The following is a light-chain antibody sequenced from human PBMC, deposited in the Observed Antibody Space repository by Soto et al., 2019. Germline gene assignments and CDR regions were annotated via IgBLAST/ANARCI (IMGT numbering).Light chain of an antibody. CDR2: EGS. CDR1: SSDVGSYNL. V-gene: IGLV2-23*01. Sequence: QPASVSGSPGQSMTISCTGTSSDVGSYNLVSWYQQHPGKAPKLMIYEGSKRPSGVSNRFSGSKSGNTASLTISGLQAEDEADYYCCSYAGSSTLYVFGTGTKLTVL. J-gene: IGLJ1*01. CDR3: CSYAGSSTLYV.